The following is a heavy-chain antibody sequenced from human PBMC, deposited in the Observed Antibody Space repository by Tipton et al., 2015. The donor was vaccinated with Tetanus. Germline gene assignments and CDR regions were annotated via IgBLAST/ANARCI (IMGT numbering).Heavy chain of an antibody. CDR2: ISYSGIT. J-gene: IGHJ4*02. CDR3: ARHWFELRGFDY. CDR1: GDSISRSSSY. Sequence: PGLVKPSETLSLTCTVSGDSISRSSSYWGWIRQPPGRRLEWIGSISYSGITYYNPSLKSRVTMSGDTSTNHFSLRLTSVTAADASVYYCARHWFELRGFDYWGQGALVTVSS. D-gene: IGHD1-7*01. V-gene: IGHV4-39*01.